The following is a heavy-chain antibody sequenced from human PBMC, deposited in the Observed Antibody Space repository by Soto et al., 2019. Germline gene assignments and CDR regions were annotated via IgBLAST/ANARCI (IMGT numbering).Heavy chain of an antibody. Sequence: PGGSLRLSCAASGFTFSSYSMNWVRQAPGKGLEWVSYISSSSTIYYADSVKGRFTISRDNAKNSLYLQMNSLRAEDTAVYYCARDLFPGYSNYEQLDPYNWFDPWGQGTLVTVSS. CDR1: GFTFSSYS. D-gene: IGHD4-4*01. J-gene: IGHJ5*02. CDR2: ISSSSTI. V-gene: IGHV3-48*01. CDR3: ARDLFPGYSNYEQLDPYNWFDP.